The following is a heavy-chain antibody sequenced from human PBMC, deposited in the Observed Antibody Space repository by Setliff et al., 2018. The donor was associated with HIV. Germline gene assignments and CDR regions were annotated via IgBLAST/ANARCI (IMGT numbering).Heavy chain of an antibody. CDR2: IHYSGIT. V-gene: IGHV4-59*11. CDR3: ARYKCINFACVGFDI. D-gene: IGHD3-9*01. CDR1: RDSINGHW. Sequence: KASEPLSLTCTVSRDSINGHWWSWIRQPPGKGLEWTGSIHYSGITHYNPSLKSRLTMSVDTSKNQVSLKLTSVTAADTAVYYCARYKCINFACVGFDIWGQGTVVTVSS. J-gene: IGHJ3*02.